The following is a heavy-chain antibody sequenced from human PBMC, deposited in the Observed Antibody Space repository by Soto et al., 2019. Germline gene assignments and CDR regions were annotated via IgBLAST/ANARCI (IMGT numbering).Heavy chain of an antibody. CDR1: GFTFSNAW. CDR2: IKSKTDGGTT. V-gene: IGHV3-15*01. Sequence: KAGGSLRLSCAASGFTFSNAWMSWVRQAPGKGLEWVGRIKSKTDGGTTDYAAPVKGRFTISRDDSKNTLYLQMNSLKTEDTAVYYCTTDRDYDFWSGSRGVDYWGQGTLATVSS. D-gene: IGHD3-3*01. J-gene: IGHJ4*02. CDR3: TTDRDYDFWSGSRGVDY.